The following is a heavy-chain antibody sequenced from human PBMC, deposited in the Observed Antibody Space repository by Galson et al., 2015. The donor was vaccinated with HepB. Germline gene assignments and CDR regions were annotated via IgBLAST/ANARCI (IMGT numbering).Heavy chain of an antibody. CDR1: GFIFGSYG. CDR3: ARDRVFGYPDY. Sequence: SLRLSCAASGFIFGSYGMHWVRQAPGKGLGWVAIIWHDGSNKYYGESVKGRFTISRDNPKNTLYLQMNSLTAEDTAVYYCARDRVFGYPDYWGPGSLVTVTS. V-gene: IGHV3-33*08. J-gene: IGHJ4*02. D-gene: IGHD3-9*01. CDR2: IWHDGSNK.